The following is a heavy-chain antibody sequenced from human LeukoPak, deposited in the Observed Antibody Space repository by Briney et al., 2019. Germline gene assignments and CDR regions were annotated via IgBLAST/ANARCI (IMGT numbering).Heavy chain of an antibody. CDR3: VKDCCDYSPLDH. D-gene: IGHD2-15*01. CDR2: ISNTGDNT. Sequence: GGSLRLSCTASGFIFSNFGMGWVRQVPGRGLDWISTISNTGDNTHYADSVKGRFIISRDNSRNMLYLQMNSPRADDTAIYYCVKDCCDYSPLDHWGRGTQVTVSS. V-gene: IGHV3-23*01. J-gene: IGHJ4*02. CDR1: GFIFSNFG.